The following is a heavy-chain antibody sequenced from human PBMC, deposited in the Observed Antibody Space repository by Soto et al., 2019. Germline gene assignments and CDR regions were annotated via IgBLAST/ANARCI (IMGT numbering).Heavy chain of an antibody. CDR1: GFRFRDYW. CDR2: IKQDESDK. V-gene: IGHV3-7*03. CDR3: AAYCYTMTCTHFHGYS. D-gene: IGHD3-16*02. Sequence: GGSLRLSCAVSGFRFRDYWMSWVRQAPGKGLEWVANIKQDESDKYYVDSVKGRFTISRDNAKNALYLQMNSLRVEDTAVYYCAAYCYTMTCTHFHGYSWGQGTQVTV. J-gene: IGHJ5*02.